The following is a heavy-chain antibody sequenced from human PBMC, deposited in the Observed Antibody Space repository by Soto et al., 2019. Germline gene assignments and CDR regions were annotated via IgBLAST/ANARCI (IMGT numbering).Heavy chain of an antibody. D-gene: IGHD3-3*01. V-gene: IGHV3-21*01. CDR1: GFTFSSYS. CDR2: ISSSSSYI. J-gene: IGHJ5*02. Sequence: KPGGSLRLSCAASGFTFSSYSMNWVRQAPGKGLEWVSSISSSSSYIYYADSVKGRFTISRDNAKNSLYLQMNSLRAEDTAVYYCARDHTIFGVPTWFDPWGQGTLVTVSS. CDR3: ARDHTIFGVPTWFDP.